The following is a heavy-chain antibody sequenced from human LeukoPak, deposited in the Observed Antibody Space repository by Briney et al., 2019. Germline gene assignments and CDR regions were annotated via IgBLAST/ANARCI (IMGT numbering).Heavy chain of an antibody. V-gene: IGHV4-4*07. D-gene: IGHD2-2*01. J-gene: IGHJ3*02. CDR3: ASVVVVPANDAFDI. CDR2: IYTSGST. Sequence: SETLSLTCTVSGGSISSYYWSWIRQPVGKGLEWIGRIYTSGSTNYNPSLKSRVTMSVDTSKNQFSLKLRSVTAADTAVYYCASVVVVPANDAFDIWGQGTMVTVSS. CDR1: GGSISSYY.